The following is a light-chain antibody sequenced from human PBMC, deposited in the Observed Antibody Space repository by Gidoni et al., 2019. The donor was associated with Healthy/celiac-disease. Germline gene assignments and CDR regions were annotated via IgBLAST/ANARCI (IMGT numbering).Light chain of an antibody. CDR3: QQYNNWPLT. CDR2: GAS. V-gene: IGKV3-15*01. Sequence: EIVMTQSPATLSVSPGERATLSCKASQSVSRNLAWYQQKPGQAPRLLIHGASTRATGFPARFSGSGSGTEFTLTISSLQSEDFAVYYCQQYNNWPLTFGGGTKVEIE. CDR1: QSVSRN. J-gene: IGKJ4*01.